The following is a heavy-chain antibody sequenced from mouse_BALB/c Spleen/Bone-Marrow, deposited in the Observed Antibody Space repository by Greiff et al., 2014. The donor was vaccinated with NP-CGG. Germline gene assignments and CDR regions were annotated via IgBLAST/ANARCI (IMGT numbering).Heavy chain of an antibody. V-gene: IGHV1-61*01. CDR2: IHPSDSET. Sequence: QVQLQQSGAELVRPGASVKLSCKTSGYSFTTYWMNWVKQRPGQALEWIGMIHPSDSETKLNQKFKDKATLTVDKSSNTAYMQLNSPTSEDSAVYYCTRGDGYGGFAYWGQGTLVTVSA. CDR1: GYSFTTYW. CDR3: TRGDGYGGFAY. J-gene: IGHJ3*01. D-gene: IGHD2-2*01.